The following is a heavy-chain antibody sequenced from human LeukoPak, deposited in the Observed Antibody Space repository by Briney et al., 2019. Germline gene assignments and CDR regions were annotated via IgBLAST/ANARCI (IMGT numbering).Heavy chain of an antibody. D-gene: IGHD2-2*01. CDR2: INPNSGGT. CDR3: ASGRKVQLLYYYYYYMDV. J-gene: IGHJ6*03. Sequence: GASVKVSCKASGYTFTGYDMHWVRQAPGQGLEWMGWINPNSGGTNYAQKFQGRVTMTRDTSISTAYMELSRLRSDDTAVYYCASGRKVQLLYYYYYYMDVWGKGTTVTISS. V-gene: IGHV1-2*02. CDR1: GYTFTGYD.